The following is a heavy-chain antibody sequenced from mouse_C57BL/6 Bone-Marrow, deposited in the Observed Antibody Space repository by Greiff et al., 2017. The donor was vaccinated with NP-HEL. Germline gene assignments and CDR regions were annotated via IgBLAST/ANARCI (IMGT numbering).Heavy chain of an antibody. V-gene: IGHV6-3*01. Sequence: EVMLVESGGGLVQPGGSMKLSCVASGFTFSNYWMNWVRQSPEKGLEWVAQIRLKSDNYATHYAESVKGRFTISRDDSKSSVYLQMNNLRAEDTGIYYCTGEGCQAYWGQGTLVTVSA. CDR2: IRLKSDNYAT. J-gene: IGHJ3*01. CDR3: TGEGCQAY. CDR1: GFTFSNYW.